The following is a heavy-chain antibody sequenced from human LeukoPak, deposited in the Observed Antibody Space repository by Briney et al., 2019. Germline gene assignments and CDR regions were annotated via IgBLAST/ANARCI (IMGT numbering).Heavy chain of an antibody. D-gene: IGHD2-2*01. CDR1: GGSISSGDYY. J-gene: IGHJ6*03. V-gene: IGHV4-30-4*08. Sequence: SETLSLTCTVSGGSISSGDYYWSWIRQPPGKGLEWIGYIYYSGSTYYNPSLKSRVTISVDTSKNQFSLKLSSVTAADTAVYYCAREVRTNYYYYYYMDVWGKGTTVTVSS. CDR2: IYYSGST. CDR3: AREVRTNYYYYYYMDV.